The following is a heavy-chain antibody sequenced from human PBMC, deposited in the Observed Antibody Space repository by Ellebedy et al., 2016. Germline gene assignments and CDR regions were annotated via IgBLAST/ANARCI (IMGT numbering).Heavy chain of an antibody. J-gene: IGHJ6*02. Sequence: ASVKVSCKTSGYTFAVPTFAIHWVRQASGQRLEWMGWINTGRGDTGSSQNFQGRVTITRDTSASAVYMELSGLKSEDTAIYYCARGSDHAMDVWGQGTTVAVSS. CDR3: ARGSDHAMDV. V-gene: IGHV1-3*04. CDR2: INTGRGDT. CDR1: GYTFAVPTFA.